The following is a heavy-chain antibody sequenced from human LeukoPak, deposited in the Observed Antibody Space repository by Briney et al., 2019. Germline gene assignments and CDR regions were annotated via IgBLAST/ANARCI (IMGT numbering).Heavy chain of an antibody. J-gene: IGHJ4*02. Sequence: GGSLRLSCAASGFTFSSSAMSWVRQVPGKGLEWVSGISSSGGSTNYADSVRGRFTISRDNSKNTLYVQMNSLRDEDTALYYCAKDKAERAWIQKNIDRWGQGTLVTVSS. D-gene: IGHD5-18*01. CDR2: ISSSGGST. V-gene: IGHV3-23*01. CDR1: GFTFSSSA. CDR3: AKDKAERAWIQKNIDR.